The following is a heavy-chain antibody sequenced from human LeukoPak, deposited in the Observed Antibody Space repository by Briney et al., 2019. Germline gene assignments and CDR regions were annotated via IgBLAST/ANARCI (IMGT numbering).Heavy chain of an antibody. Sequence: PGGSLRLSCAASGFTFSSYSMNWVRQAPGKGLEWVSSISSSSSYIYYADSVKGRFTISRDNAKNSLYLQMNSLRAEDTAVYYCARDLTGRGYYDGSGYYYFDYWGQGTLVTVSS. J-gene: IGHJ4*02. CDR2: ISSSSSYI. CDR3: ARDLTGRGYYDGSGYYYFDY. V-gene: IGHV3-21*01. D-gene: IGHD3-22*01. CDR1: GFTFSSYS.